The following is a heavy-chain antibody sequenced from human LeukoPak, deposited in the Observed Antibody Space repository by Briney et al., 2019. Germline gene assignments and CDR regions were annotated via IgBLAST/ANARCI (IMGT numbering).Heavy chain of an antibody. CDR2: INSDGSST. CDR1: GFTFSSYW. CDR3: ARDLMATAPDV. D-gene: IGHD5-18*01. Sequence: GGSLRLSCAASGFTFSSYWMHWVRQAPGKRLVWVSRINSDGSSTSYADSVKGRFTISRDNAKNTLYLQMNSLRAEDTAVYYCARDLMATAPDVWGQGTTVTVSS. J-gene: IGHJ6*02. V-gene: IGHV3-74*01.